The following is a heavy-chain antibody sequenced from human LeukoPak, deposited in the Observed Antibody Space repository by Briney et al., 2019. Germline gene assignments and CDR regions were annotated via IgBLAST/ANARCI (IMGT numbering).Heavy chain of an antibody. Sequence: KPSVTLSLTCTVSVDSMSSYYWICIRQPPGKGLGWIAYIYYSGSTNYNTSLKSRVTMSIDTSKNQFSLKLRFVTAADSAVYYCAGEHSGGYRFDYWGQGTLVTVSS. CDR1: VDSMSSYY. D-gene: IGHD3-22*01. CDR2: IYYSGST. J-gene: IGHJ4*02. CDR3: AGEHSGGYRFDY. V-gene: IGHV4-59*01.